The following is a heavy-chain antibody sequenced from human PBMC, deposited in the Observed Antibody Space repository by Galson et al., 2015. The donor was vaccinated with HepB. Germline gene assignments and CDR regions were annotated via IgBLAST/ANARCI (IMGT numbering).Heavy chain of an antibody. D-gene: IGHD5-24*01. Sequence: VKVSCKVSGYTLTELSMHWVRQAPGKGLEWMGGFDPEDGETIYAQKFQGRVTMTEDTSTDAAYMELSSLRSEDTAVYYCATVQRWLQLWLYYWGQGTLVTVSS. CDR1: GYTLTELS. CDR3: ATVQRWLQLWLYY. J-gene: IGHJ4*02. V-gene: IGHV1-24*01. CDR2: FDPEDGET.